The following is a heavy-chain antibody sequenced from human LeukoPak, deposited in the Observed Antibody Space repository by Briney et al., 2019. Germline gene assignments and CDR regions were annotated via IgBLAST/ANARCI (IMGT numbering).Heavy chain of an antibody. CDR2: ITGSGAGT. D-gene: IGHD4-11*01. CDR3: AKASSNYAANSYYFNY. J-gene: IGHJ4*02. CDR1: GFTFSNYA. Sequence: QTGGPLRLSCAASGFTFSNYAMSWVRQAPGKGLEWVSAITGSGAGTYYADSVKGRYTISRDNSKKTLYLQMNSLRADDTAVYYCAKASSNYAANSYYFNYWGQGTLVTVSS. V-gene: IGHV3-23*01.